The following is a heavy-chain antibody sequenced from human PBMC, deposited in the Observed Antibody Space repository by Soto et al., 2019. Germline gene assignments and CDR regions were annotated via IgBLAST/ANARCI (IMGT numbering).Heavy chain of an antibody. V-gene: IGHV4-59*01. CDR1: GGSISSYY. D-gene: IGHD2-2*02. CDR3: ARVGVPAAILGFDP. J-gene: IGHJ5*02. CDR2: IYYSGST. Sequence: SETLSLTCTVSGGSISSYYWSWIRQPPGKGLDWIGYIYYSGSTNYNPSLKSRVTISVDTSKNQFSLKLSSVTAADTAVYYCARVGVPAAILGFDPWGQGTLVTVSS.